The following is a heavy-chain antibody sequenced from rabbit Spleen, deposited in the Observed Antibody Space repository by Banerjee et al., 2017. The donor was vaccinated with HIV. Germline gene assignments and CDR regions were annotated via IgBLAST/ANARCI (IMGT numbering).Heavy chain of an antibody. D-gene: IGHD3-1*01. Sequence: QEQLVESGGDLVQPGASLTLTCTASGFSFSNKAVMCWVRQAPGKGRQWIACINTYTGKAVSATWANGRFPVSRPSSTTVTLQMTSLTAADTATYFCAGDLASVVGWNFSLWGQGTLVTVS. CDR1: GFSFSNKAV. CDR2: INTYTGKA. CDR3: AGDLASVVGWNFSL. J-gene: IGHJ4*01. V-gene: IGHV1S45*01.